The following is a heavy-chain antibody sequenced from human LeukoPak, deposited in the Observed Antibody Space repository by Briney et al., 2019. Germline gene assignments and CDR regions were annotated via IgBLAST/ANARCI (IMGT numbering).Heavy chain of an antibody. V-gene: IGHV3-23*01. CDR3: AKTESVTMVRGAIDY. CDR2: ISSTSGST. Sequence: GGSLRLSCAASGFTFSNYAMGWVRQAPGKGLEWVSAISSTSGSTYYADSVQGRFTISRDNSKNTLYLQMSSLRAEDTAVYYCAKTESVTMVRGAIDYWGQGTLVTVSS. D-gene: IGHD3-10*01. CDR1: GFTFSNYA. J-gene: IGHJ4*02.